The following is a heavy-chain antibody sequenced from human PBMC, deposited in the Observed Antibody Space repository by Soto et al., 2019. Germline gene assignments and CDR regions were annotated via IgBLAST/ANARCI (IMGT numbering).Heavy chain of an antibody. V-gene: IGHV3-9*01. Sequence: EAQLVESGGGVVQPGRSLRLSCAGSGFIFDDFAIHWVRQAPGKGLEWVSGISWNSDSIGYADSVKGRFTISRDNAKNALYLQMNSLRVEDTALYYCTKVGGLYDFWSGPLHFDLWGQGTLVTVSS. J-gene: IGHJ4*02. D-gene: IGHD3-3*01. CDR1: GFIFDDFA. CDR2: ISWNSDSI. CDR3: TKVGGLYDFWSGPLHFDL.